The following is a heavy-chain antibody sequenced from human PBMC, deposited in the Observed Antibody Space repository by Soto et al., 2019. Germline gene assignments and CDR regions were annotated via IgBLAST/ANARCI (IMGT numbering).Heavy chain of an antibody. CDR3: ARDLATAQWLVSRRNYYYYGMDV. D-gene: IGHD6-19*01. CDR1: GGTFSSYA. V-gene: IGHV1-46*01. J-gene: IGHJ6*02. CDR2: INPSGGST. Sequence: GASVKVSCKASGGTFSSYAMHWVRQAPGQGLEWMGIINPSGGSTSYAQKFQGRVTMTRDTSTSTVYMELSSLRSEDTAVYYCARDLATAQWLVSRRNYYYYGMDVWGQGTTVPVSS.